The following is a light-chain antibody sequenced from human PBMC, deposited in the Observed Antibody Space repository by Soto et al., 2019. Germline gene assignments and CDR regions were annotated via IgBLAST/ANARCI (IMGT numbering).Light chain of an antibody. V-gene: IGLV2-23*02. Sequence: QSVLTQPASVSGSPGQSITISCTGTSSNVGSYKLVSWYQQHPGKAPKLMIFEVNKRPSGVSNRFSGSKSGNTASLTISGLNVEEEADYYCCSSGGSPTYVFETGSKVTVL. J-gene: IGLJ1*01. CDR2: EVN. CDR3: CSSGGSPTYV. CDR1: SSNVGSYKL.